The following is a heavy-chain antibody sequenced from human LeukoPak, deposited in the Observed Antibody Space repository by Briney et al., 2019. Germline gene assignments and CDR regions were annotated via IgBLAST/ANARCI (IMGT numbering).Heavy chain of an antibody. V-gene: IGHV1-69*05. CDR3: AAEWEPGIFDY. CDR2: IIPIFGTA. J-gene: IGHJ4*02. D-gene: IGHD1-26*01. Sequence: SVKVSCKASGGTFSSYAICWVRQAPGQGLEWMGRIIPIFGTANYAQKFQGRVTITTDESTSTAYMELSSLRSEDTAVYYCAAEWEPGIFDYWGQGTLVTVSS. CDR1: GGTFSSYA.